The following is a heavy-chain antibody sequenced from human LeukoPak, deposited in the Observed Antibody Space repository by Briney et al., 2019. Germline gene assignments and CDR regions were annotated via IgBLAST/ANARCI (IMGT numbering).Heavy chain of an antibody. CDR1: GFTFSSYA. D-gene: IGHD6-13*01. Sequence: GGSLRLSCAASGFTFSSYAMSWVRQAPGKGLEWVSGISGSGDSTYYADSVKGRFTISRDNSRNTLYLQMNTLRAEDTAVYYCAKATAAPVWYFDLWGRGTLVTVSS. CDR3: AKATAAPVWYFDL. V-gene: IGHV3-23*01. J-gene: IGHJ2*01. CDR2: ISGSGDST.